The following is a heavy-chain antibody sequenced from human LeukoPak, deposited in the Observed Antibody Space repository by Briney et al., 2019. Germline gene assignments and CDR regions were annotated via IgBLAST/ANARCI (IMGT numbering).Heavy chain of an antibody. J-gene: IGHJ4*02. V-gene: IGHV4-34*01. CDR1: GGSFSGYY. CDR2: INHSGST. D-gene: IGHD2-15*01. Sequence: KPSETLSFTCAVYGGSFSGYYWSWIRQPPGKGLEWIGEINHSGSTNYNPSLKSRVTISVDTSKNQFSLKLSSVTAADTAVYYCARRDDCSGGSCKLGYWGQGTLVTVSS. CDR3: ARRDDCSGGSCKLGY.